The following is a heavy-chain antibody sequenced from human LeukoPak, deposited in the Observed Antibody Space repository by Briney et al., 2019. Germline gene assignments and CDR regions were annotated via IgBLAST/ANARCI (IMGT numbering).Heavy chain of an antibody. CDR2: IYYSGST. CDR1: GGSISSYY. J-gene: IGHJ3*02. Sequence: SETLSLTCTVSGGSISSYYWSWIRQPPGKGLEWIGYIYYSGSTNYNPSLKSRVTISVDTSKNQFSLKLSSVTAADTAVYYCARLTVTLDAFDIWGRGTMVTVSS. V-gene: IGHV4-59*01. D-gene: IGHD4-11*01. CDR3: ARLTVTLDAFDI.